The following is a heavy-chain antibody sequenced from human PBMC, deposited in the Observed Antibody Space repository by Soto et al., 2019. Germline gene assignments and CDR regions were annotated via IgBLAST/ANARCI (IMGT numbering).Heavy chain of an antibody. Sequence: SETLSLTCTVSGGSISSSNYYWGWIRHPPGKGLEWIGSMFYSGSTYYNPSLKSRVTISVDTSENHFSLNLSSVTAADTAVYYCARDLVETSMDVWGRGTTVTVSS. V-gene: IGHV4-39*02. J-gene: IGHJ6*02. D-gene: IGHD2-21*02. CDR2: MFYSGST. CDR3: ARDLVETSMDV. CDR1: GGSISSSNYY.